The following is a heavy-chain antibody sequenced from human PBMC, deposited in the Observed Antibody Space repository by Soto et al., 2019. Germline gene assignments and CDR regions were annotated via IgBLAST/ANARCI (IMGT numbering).Heavy chain of an antibody. J-gene: IGHJ6*02. Sequence: ASVKVSCKASGGTFSSYAISWVRQAPGQGLEWMGGIIPIFGTANYAQKFQGRVTITADESTSTAYMELSSLRSEDTAVYYCAREEDGYNYVNYYYGMDVWGQGTTVTVSS. D-gene: IGHD5-12*01. V-gene: IGHV1-69*13. CDR1: GGTFSSYA. CDR3: AREEDGYNYVNYYYGMDV. CDR2: IIPIFGTA.